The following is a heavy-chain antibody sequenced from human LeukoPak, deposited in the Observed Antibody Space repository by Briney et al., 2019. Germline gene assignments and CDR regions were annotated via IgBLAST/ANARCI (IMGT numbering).Heavy chain of an antibody. D-gene: IGHD1-26*01. V-gene: IGHV5-51*01. J-gene: IGHJ3*02. CDR3: ARSGGNYYSI. Sequence: PGESLKISCKGSGYRFTSYWIGWVRQMPGKSLEWMGIIYPGDSDTIYSPSFQGQVTISADKSTSTANLQWSSLKASDTAMYYCARSGGNYYSIWGQGTMVTVSS. CDR2: IYPGDSDT. CDR1: GYRFTSYW.